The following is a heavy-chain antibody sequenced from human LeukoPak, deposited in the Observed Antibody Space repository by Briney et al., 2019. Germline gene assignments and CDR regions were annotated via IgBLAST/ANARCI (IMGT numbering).Heavy chain of an antibody. V-gene: IGHV3-20*04. D-gene: IGHD3-22*01. CDR2: INWNGGST. CDR3: ARVVPLDYHDSSSQAGDAFDI. Sequence: PGGSLRLSCAASGFTFDDYGMSWVRQAPGKGLEWVSGINWNGGSTGYADSVKGRFTISRDNAKNSLYLQMNSLRAEDTALYYCARVVPLDYHDSSSQAGDAFDIWGQGTMVTVSS. J-gene: IGHJ3*02. CDR1: GFTFDDYG.